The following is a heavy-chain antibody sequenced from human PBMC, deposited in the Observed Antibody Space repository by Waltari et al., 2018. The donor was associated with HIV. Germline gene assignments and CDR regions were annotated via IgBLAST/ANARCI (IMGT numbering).Heavy chain of an antibody. J-gene: IGHJ4*02. D-gene: IGHD2-21*02. CDR3: AKDIDGGDAS. CDR2: ITWNSGSF. V-gene: IGHV3-9*01. CDR1: GFTFDDYA. Sequence: EVQLVESGGGLVQPGRSLRLSCTASGFTFDDYAMHWVRQAPGKGLELVSGITWNSGSFDYADSVKGRFTIARDNAKNSLFLQMNSLRPEDTAFYYCAKDIDGGDASWGQGALVTVTS.